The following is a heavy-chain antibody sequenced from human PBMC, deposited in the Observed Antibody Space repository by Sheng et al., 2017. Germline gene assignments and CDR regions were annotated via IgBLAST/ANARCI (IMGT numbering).Heavy chain of an antibody. Sequence: EVQLLESGGGLVQPGGSLRLSCAASGFTFSSYAMSWVRQAPGKGLEWVSAISGSGGSTYYADSVKGRFTISRDNSKNTLYLQMNSLRAEDTAVYYCAEDLYCSGGSCYSNSYFDYWGQGTLVTVSS. CDR3: AEDLYCSGGSCYSNSYFDY. V-gene: IGHV3-23*01. CDR1: GFTFSSYA. J-gene: IGHJ4*02. CDR2: ISGSGGST. D-gene: IGHD2-15*01.